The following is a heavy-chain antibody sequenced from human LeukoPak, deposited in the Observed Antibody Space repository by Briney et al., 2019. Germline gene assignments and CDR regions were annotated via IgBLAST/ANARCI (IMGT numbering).Heavy chain of an antibody. J-gene: IGHJ4*02. CDR3: ARGHYYDTSGDY. CDR2: IDYSGST. Sequence: SETLSLTCTVFGVSTSSHYWSWIRQPPGKGLEWIGYIDYSGSTNYNPSLKSRVTISVDTSKNQFSLNLSSVTAADTAAYYCARGHYYDTSGDYWGQGTLVTVSS. CDR1: GVSTSSHY. D-gene: IGHD3-22*01. V-gene: IGHV4-59*11.